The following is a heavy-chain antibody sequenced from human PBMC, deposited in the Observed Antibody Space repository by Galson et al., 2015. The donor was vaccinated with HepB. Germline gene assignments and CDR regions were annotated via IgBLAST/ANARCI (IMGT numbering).Heavy chain of an antibody. CDR2: ISSGSSYI. J-gene: IGHJ4*02. CDR3: ARERGAGWYEGNDY. D-gene: IGHD6-19*01. Sequence: SLRLSCAASGLTLHRYNMNWVRQAPGKGLEWVSSISSGSSYIYYADSVKGRFTISRDNTKNSVYLQMSSLRAEDTAIYYCARERGAGWYEGNDYWGQGTLVVVSS. CDR1: GLTLHRYN. V-gene: IGHV3-21*01.